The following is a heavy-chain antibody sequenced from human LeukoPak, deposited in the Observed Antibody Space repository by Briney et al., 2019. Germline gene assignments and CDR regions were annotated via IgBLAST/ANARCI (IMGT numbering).Heavy chain of an antibody. J-gene: IGHJ6*03. D-gene: IGHD5-24*01. CDR1: GASFSGYY. V-gene: IGHV4-34*01. Sequence: SETLSLTCAVYGASFSGYYWSCIRQPPGKGLEWIGEIEQGGSTVYSPSLEGRVRMPVDTSKHQFSLRLTSVAAADTAVYYCARVEMATIPNYFYYYMAVWGKGPTVTVSS. CDR2: IEQGGST. CDR3: ARVEMATIPNYFYYYMAV.